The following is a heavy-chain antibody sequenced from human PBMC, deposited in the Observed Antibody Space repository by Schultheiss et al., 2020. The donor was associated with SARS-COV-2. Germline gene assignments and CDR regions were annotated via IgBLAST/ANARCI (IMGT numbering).Heavy chain of an antibody. CDR2: IYPGDSDT. J-gene: IGHJ6*02. Sequence: GGSLRLSCKGSGYSFTSYWIGWVRQMPGKGLEWMGIIYPGDSDTRYSPSFQGQVTISADKSISTAYLQWSSLKASDTAMYYCAKAVYMQQLVPLFSYYYYGMDVWGQGTTVTVSS. CDR1: GYSFTSYW. D-gene: IGHD6-13*01. CDR3: AKAVYMQQLVPLFSYYYYGMDV. V-gene: IGHV5-51*01.